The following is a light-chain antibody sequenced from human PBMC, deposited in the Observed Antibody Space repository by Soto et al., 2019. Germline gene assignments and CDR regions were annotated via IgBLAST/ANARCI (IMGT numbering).Light chain of an antibody. V-gene: IGLV2-14*01. Sequence: QSVLTQPASVSASPGQSIIISCTGGTSDIGTYDYVPWYRQPPGKAPQLMIYEVTNRPSGVSDRFSGSKSGSTASLTISRLQAEDEAIYYCSSYTRDSALVFGPGTKVTVL. J-gene: IGLJ1*01. CDR3: SSYTRDSALV. CDR2: EVT. CDR1: TSDIGTYDY.